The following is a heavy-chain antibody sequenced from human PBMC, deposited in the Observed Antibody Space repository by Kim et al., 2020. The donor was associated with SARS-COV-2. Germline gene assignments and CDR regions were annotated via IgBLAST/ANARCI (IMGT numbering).Heavy chain of an antibody. Sequence: GGSLRLSCAASGFTFSSYGMHWVRQAPGKGLEWVAVISYDGSNKYYADSVKGRFTISRDNSKNTLYLQMNRLRAEDTAVYYCAKDEAAAGNWYFDLGGRGTLVTVSS. V-gene: IGHV3-30*18. J-gene: IGHJ2*01. CDR1: GFTFSSYG. CDR3: AKDEAAAGNWYFDL. D-gene: IGHD6-13*01. CDR2: ISYDGSNK.